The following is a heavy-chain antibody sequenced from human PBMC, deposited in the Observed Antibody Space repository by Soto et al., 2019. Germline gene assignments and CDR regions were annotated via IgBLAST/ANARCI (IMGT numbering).Heavy chain of an antibody. CDR1: GFTFSSYS. D-gene: IGHD1-26*01. CDR2: ISSSSSTI. Sequence: EVQLVESGGGLVQPGGSLRLSCAASGFTFSSYSMNWVRQPPGKGLEWGSYISSSSSTIYYADSVKGRFTISRDNAKNSLYLEMNTLIAEDTAVYYCASDRSATSYAFDIWGQGTMVTVSS. V-gene: IGHV3-48*01. CDR3: ASDRSATSYAFDI. J-gene: IGHJ3*02.